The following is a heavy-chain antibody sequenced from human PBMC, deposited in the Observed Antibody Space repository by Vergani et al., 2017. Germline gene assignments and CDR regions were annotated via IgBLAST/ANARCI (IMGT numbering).Heavy chain of an antibody. CDR1: GLPFRSYA. J-gene: IGHJ4*02. V-gene: IGHV3-23*01. CDR3: ARTPLRWLQFGNYFDY. D-gene: IGHD5-24*01. CDR2: ISGSGGST. Sequence: EVQLLESGGGLVQPGGSLSLPCAASGLPFRSYAMRCVPPPPGKGLEWVSAISGSGGSTYYADPVKGRFTISRDNSKNTRYLQMNSLRAEDTAVYYCARTPLRWLQFGNYFDYWGQGTLVTVSS.